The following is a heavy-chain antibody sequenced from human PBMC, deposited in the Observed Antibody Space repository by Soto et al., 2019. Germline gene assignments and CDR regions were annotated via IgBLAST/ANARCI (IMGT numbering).Heavy chain of an antibody. D-gene: IGHD3-22*01. CDR2: IYYSGST. CDR3: ARRLGAFDI. J-gene: IGHJ3*02. V-gene: IGHV4-39*01. Sequence: QLQLQESGPGLVKPSETLSLTCTVSGGSISSSSYYWGWIRQPPGKGLEWIGSIYYSGSTYYNPSLKSRVTISVDTSKNQFTLKLSSVTDADTAVYYCARRLGAFDIWGQGTMVTVSS. CDR1: GGSISSSSYY.